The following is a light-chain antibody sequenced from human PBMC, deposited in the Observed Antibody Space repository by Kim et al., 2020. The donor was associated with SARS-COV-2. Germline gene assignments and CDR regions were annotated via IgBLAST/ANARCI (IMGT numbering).Light chain of an antibody. CDR3: QAWDSGTVV. Sequence: SYELTQPPSVSVSPGQTVTLTCSGDKLGEKYSCWYQQRSGQSPILLIYQDFKRPSGIPERFSGSNFGNTATLTISGTQTVDGADYYCQAWDSGTVVFGGGTKVTVL. V-gene: IGLV3-1*01. CDR1: KLGEKY. J-gene: IGLJ2*01. CDR2: QDF.